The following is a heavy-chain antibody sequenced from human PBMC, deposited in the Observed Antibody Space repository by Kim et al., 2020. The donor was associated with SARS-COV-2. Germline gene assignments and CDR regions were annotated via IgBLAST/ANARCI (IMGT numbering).Heavy chain of an antibody. CDR1: GFTFSSYA. CDR2: ISYDGSNK. V-gene: IGHV3-30-3*01. J-gene: IGHJ6*02. CDR3: ARDVLPRSRIKSNYCSSTSCRRTSGMDV. Sequence: GGSLRLSCAASGFTFSSYAMYWVRQAPGKGLEWVAVISYDGSNKYYADSVKGRFTISRDNSKNTLYLQMNSLRAEDTAVYYCARDVLPRSRIKSNYCSSTSCRRTSGMDVWGQGTTVTVSS. D-gene: IGHD2-2*01.